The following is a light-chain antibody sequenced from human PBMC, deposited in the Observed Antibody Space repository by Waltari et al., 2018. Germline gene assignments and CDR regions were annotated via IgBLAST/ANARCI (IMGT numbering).Light chain of an antibody. Sequence: DIQMTQSPSNLSASVGDRVTITCRASQTISSWLAWYQQKPGKAPKLLIYKASTLESGVPSRFSGSGSGTEFTLTISSLQPDDFATYYCQQYNRYSTFGQGTKLEIK. V-gene: IGKV1-5*03. CDR3: QQYNRYST. CDR2: KAS. J-gene: IGKJ2*01. CDR1: QTISSW.